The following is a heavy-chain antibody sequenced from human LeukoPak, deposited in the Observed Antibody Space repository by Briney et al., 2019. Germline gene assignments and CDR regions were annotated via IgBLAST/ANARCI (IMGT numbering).Heavy chain of an antibody. CDR2: VGGRGVKT. V-gene: IGHV3-23*01. CDR1: GFTFSNYA. Sequence: SGGSLRLSCAASGFTFSNYAIHWVRQPPGKGLEWVSIVGGRGVKTYYADSVKGRFTISRDNSKNTVYLQMNSLRAEDTAVYYCAKRGDCSGTCTYDYWGQGTLVTVSS. CDR3: AKRGDCSGTCTYDY. J-gene: IGHJ4*02. D-gene: IGHD2-2*01.